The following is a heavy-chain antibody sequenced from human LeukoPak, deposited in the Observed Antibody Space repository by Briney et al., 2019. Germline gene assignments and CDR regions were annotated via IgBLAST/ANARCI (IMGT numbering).Heavy chain of an antibody. CDR3: ARWSGSPDY. CDR1: GFTFSTYS. CDR2: ISYDGGNK. V-gene: IGHV3-30*04. J-gene: IGHJ4*02. D-gene: IGHD1-26*01. Sequence: GGSLRLSCAASGFTFSTYSMHWVRQAPGKGLEWVAVISYDGGNKYYADSVKGRFTISRDNSKNTLFLQMSRLRTEDTAVYYCARWSGSPDYWGQGTLVTVSS.